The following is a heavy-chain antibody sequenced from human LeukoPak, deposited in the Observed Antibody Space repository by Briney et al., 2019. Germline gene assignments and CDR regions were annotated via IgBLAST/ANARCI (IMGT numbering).Heavy chain of an antibody. D-gene: IGHD6-13*01. CDR2: INPNSGGT. CDR3: ARAAAGTPALDY. Sequence: ASVKVSCKASGYTFTGYYIHWVRQAPGQGLEWMGWINPNSGGTNYAQKFQGRVTMTGDTSISTAYMELSRLRSDDTAVYYCARAAAGTPALDYWGQGTLVTVSS. J-gene: IGHJ4*02. V-gene: IGHV1-2*02. CDR1: GYTFTGYY.